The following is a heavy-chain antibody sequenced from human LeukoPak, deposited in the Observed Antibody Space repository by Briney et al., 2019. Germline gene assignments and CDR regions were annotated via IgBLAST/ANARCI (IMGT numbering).Heavy chain of an antibody. CDR1: GYTFTGYY. CDR2: VNPNSGGT. J-gene: IGHJ4*02. Sequence: ASVKVSCKASGYTFTGYYMHWVRQAPGQGLEWMGWVNPNSGGTNYAQKFQGRVTMTRDTSISTAYMELSRLRSDDAAVYYCARPSSMWHHLVDYFDYWGQGTLVTVSS. V-gene: IGHV1-2*02. CDR3: ARPSSMWHHLVDYFDY. D-gene: IGHD2-8*02.